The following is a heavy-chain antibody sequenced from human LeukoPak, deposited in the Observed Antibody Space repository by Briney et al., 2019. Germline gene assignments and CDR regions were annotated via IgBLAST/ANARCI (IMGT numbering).Heavy chain of an antibody. CDR3: ARGGPLSGSLLGLFVY. CDR1: GFTNAW. D-gene: IGHD1-26*01. Sequence: GGSLRLSCAASGFTNAWMSWVRQAPGKGLEWAGRIKTSIDGGTTDYAAPVKGRFSISRDDSKNTVYLEMSSLRAEDTAVYYCARGGPLSGSLLGLFVYWGQGTLVTVSS. V-gene: IGHV3-15*01. CDR2: IKTSIDGGTT. J-gene: IGHJ4*02.